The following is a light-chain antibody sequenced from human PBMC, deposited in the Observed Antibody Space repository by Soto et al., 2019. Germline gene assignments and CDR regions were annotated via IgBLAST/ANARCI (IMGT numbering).Light chain of an antibody. V-gene: IGLV2-14*01. CDR3: SSYTSSSTL. J-gene: IGLJ2*01. CDR2: DVS. Sequence: QSALTQPASVSGSPGQSITISCTGTRSDVGGYNYVYWYQQHPGKAPKLMIYDVSNRPSGVSNRFSGSKSGNTASLTISGLQAEDEADYYCSSYTSSSTLFGGGTKLTVL. CDR1: RSDVGGYNY.